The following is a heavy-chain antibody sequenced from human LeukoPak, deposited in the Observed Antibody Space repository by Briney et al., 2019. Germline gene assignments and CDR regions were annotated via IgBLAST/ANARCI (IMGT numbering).Heavy chain of an antibody. Sequence: SETLSLTCAVHGGSFSGYYWSWIRQPPGKGLEWIGEINHSGSTNYNPSLKSRVTISVDTSKNQFSLKLSSVTAADTAVYYCARGRGSSSWSFNYWGQGTLVTVSS. V-gene: IGHV4-34*01. CDR3: ARGRGSSSWSFNY. J-gene: IGHJ4*02. CDR1: GGSFSGYY. D-gene: IGHD6-13*01. CDR2: INHSGST.